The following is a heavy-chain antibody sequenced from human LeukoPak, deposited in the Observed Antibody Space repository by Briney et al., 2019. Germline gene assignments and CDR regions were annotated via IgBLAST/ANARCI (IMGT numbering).Heavy chain of an antibody. CDR3: ARAGGPYSNSDY. Sequence: GESLKISCKGSGYSYPTYWIGWVRQMPGRGLEWMGIIYPGDSDTRYSPPFQGQVTISVGKSISTAYLQWSSLKASDTAMYYCARAGGPYSNSDYWGQGTLVTVSS. CDR1: GYSYPTYW. D-gene: IGHD6-13*01. V-gene: IGHV5-51*01. J-gene: IGHJ4*01. CDR2: IYPGDSDT.